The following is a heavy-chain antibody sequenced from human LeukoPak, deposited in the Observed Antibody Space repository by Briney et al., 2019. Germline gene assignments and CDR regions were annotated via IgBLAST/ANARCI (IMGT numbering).Heavy chain of an antibody. V-gene: IGHV3-30*18. CDR2: ISYGGSNK. D-gene: IGHD3-22*01. CDR3: AKEKEFGYYYDSSGYFDGFDL. J-gene: IGHJ3*01. Sequence: GSLRLSCAASGFTFSSYGMHWVRQAPGKGLEWVAVISYGGSNKYYADSVKGRFTISRDNSKNTLYPQMNSLRVEDTAVYYCAKEKEFGYYYDSSGYFDGFDLWGQGTMVTVSS. CDR1: GFTFSSYG.